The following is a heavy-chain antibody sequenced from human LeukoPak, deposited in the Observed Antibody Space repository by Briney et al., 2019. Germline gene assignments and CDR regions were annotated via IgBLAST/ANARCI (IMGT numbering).Heavy chain of an antibody. CDR2: INPNSGGT. CDR3: ARDLLWFGELYYYYYGMDV. Sequence: ASVKVSCKASGYTFTGYYMHWVRQAPGQGLEWMGWINPNSGGTNYARKFQGRVTMTRDTSISTAYMELSRLRSDDTAVYYCARDLLWFGELYYYYYGMDVWGQGTTVTVSS. J-gene: IGHJ6*02. V-gene: IGHV1-2*02. CDR1: GYTFTGYY. D-gene: IGHD3-10*01.